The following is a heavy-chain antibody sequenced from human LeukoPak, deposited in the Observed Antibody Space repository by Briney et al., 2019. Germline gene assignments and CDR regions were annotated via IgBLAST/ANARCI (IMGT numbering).Heavy chain of an antibody. CDR3: AKQPGVHVDY. V-gene: IGHV3-23*01. Sequence: SGGSLRLSCAAPGLPFSSDAMTWVRQAPGRGLEWVSAISASGGTTYYADSVKGRFTISRDNSKNTLYLQMNSLRAEDTAVYYCAKQPGVHVDYWGQGTLVTVSS. CDR2: ISASGGTT. CDR1: GLPFSSDA. J-gene: IGHJ4*02. D-gene: IGHD1-1*01.